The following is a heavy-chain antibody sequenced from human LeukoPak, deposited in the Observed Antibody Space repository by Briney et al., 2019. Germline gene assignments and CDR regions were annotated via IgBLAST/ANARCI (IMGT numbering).Heavy chain of an antibody. CDR1: GGSISSSSYY. CDR3: TTQGTSDWNLIDY. J-gene: IGHJ4*02. CDR2: INYSGGS. D-gene: IGHD1-1*01. V-gene: IGHV4-39*01. Sequence: TSQTLSLTCSVSGGSISSSSYYWGWIRQTPGKGLEWIGSINYSGGSYYNPSLKSRVTISVDTSKNQTSLKLSSVIAADAALHYCTTQGTSDWNLIDYWGQGTLVTVSS.